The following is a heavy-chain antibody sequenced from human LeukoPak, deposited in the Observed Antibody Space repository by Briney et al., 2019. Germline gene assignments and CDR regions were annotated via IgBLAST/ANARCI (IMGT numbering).Heavy chain of an antibody. CDR2: IYYSGST. D-gene: IGHD2-15*01. V-gene: IGHV4-39*01. CDR3: ARLWDIVVVVAATRGWFDP. CDR1: GGSISSSSYY. Sequence: SETLSLTCTVSGGSISSSSYYWGWIRQPPGKGLEWIGSIYYSGSTYYNPSLKSRVTISVDTSKNQFSLKLSSVTAADTAVYYCARLWDIVVVVAATRGWFDPWGQGTLVTVPS. J-gene: IGHJ5*02.